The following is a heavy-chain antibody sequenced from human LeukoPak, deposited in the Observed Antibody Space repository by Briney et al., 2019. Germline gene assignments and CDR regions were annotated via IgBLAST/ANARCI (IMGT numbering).Heavy chain of an antibody. J-gene: IGHJ6*02. CDR3: ARPTDGDSTRYGMEV. CDR2: IYSGGST. D-gene: IGHD2-21*02. Sequence: PGGSLRLSCAASGFVFGGNYMSWVRQAPGKGLEWVSVIYSGGSTYYADSVKGRFSTSRDSSTSTLFLQMDSLRVEDTAMYYCARPTDGDSTRYGMEVWGQGTTVIVSS. V-gene: IGHV3-53*01. CDR1: GFVFGGNY.